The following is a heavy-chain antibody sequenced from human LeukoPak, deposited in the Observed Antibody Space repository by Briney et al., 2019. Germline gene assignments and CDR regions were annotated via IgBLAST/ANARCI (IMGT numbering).Heavy chain of an antibody. J-gene: IGHJ4*02. CDR1: GGSFSGYY. V-gene: IGHV4-34*01. Sequence: SETLSLTCAVYGGSFSGYYWSWIRQPPGKGLEWIGEINHSGSTNYNPSLKSRVTISVDTSKNQFSLKLSSVTAADTAVYYCARAGGWGTFDYWGRGTLVTVSS. CDR3: ARAGGWGTFDY. D-gene: IGHD7-27*01. CDR2: INHSGST.